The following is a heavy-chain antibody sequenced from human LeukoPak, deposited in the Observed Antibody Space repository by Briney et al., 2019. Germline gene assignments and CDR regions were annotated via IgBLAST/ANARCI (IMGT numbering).Heavy chain of an antibody. CDR2: IYYSGST. D-gene: IGHD3-22*01. V-gene: IGHV4-59*01. J-gene: IGHJ3*02. Sequence: SETLSLTCTVSGGSISSYYWSWIRQPPGKGLEWIGYIYYSGSTNYNPSLKSRVTISVDTSKNQFSLKLSSVTAADTAVYYCARAQPNYYDSSGTYAFDIWGQGTMVTVSS. CDR3: ARAQPNYYDSSGTYAFDI. CDR1: GGSISSYY.